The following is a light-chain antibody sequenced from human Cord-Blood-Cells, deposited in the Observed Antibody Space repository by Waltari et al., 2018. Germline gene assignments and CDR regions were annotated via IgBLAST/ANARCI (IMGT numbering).Light chain of an antibody. V-gene: IGLV2-23*01. Sequence: QSALTQPASVSGSPGQSITISSTGTSSDVWSYNLVSWYQQHPGKDPKLMIYEGSKRPSGVSNRFSGSKSGNTASLTIAGLQAEDEADYYCCSYAGSSTFVFGTGTKVTVL. CDR2: EGS. CDR1: SSDVWSYNL. CDR3: CSYAGSSTFV. J-gene: IGLJ1*01.